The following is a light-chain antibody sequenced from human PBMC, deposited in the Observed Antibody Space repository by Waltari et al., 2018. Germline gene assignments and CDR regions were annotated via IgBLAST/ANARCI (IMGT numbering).Light chain of an antibody. CDR1: SSDVGGYNY. J-gene: IGLJ2*01. CDR2: DVS. V-gene: IGLV2-14*03. CDR3: SSYISSSTLEL. Sequence: QSALTQPASVSGSPGQSITISCTGTSSDVGGYNYVSWYPQHPRKAPKLMIYDVSNRPSWVSNRFSGSKSGNTASLTISGLQAEDEADYYCSSYISSSTLELFGGGTSLTVL.